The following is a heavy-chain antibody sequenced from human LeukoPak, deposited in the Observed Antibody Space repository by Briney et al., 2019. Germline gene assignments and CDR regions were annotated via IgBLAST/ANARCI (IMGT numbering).Heavy chain of an antibody. CDR1: AFTFSNYS. V-gene: IGHV3-48*04. Sequence: PGGSLRLSCAASAFTFSNYSMNWVRQAPGKGLEWVSYISSSSSTIYYADSVRGRFTISRDNAKNSLYLQMNSLRVEDTAVYYCVCGQPNQWLRGVWGKGTTVTVSS. J-gene: IGHJ6*04. CDR3: VCGQPNQWLRGV. CDR2: ISSSSSTI. D-gene: IGHD6-19*01.